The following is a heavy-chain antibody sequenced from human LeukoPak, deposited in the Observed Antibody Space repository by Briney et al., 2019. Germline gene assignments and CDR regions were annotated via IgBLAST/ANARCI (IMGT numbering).Heavy chain of an antibody. Sequence: SETLSLTCTVSGGSISSGGYYWNWIRHHPGKGLEWIGYIYYSGSTYYNPSLRSRVLISIDTSKNHFSLHLSSVTAADTAVYYFARGLGYNFVTLWFDPWGQGTQVTVSS. CDR3: ARGLGYNFVTLWFDP. V-gene: IGHV4-31*03. D-gene: IGHD5-18*01. CDR1: GGSISSGGYY. CDR2: IYYSGST. J-gene: IGHJ5*02.